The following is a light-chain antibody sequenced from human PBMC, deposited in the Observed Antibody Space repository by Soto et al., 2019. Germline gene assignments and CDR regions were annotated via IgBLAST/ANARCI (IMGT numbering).Light chain of an antibody. CDR3: QQYNNCGLS. Sequence: EIVLTQSPATLSVSPGERVTLSCRASENVGTNLAWYQQRPGQPPRLLIYGSSTRATGISATFSGSGSSTEFTLTISSLQSEDSAVYYCQQYNNCGLSFGGGTRVEIK. V-gene: IGKV3D-15*01. CDR2: GSS. CDR1: ENVGTN. J-gene: IGKJ4*01.